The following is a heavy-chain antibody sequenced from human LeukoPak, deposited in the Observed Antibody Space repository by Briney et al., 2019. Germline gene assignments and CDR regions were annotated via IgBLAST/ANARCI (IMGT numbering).Heavy chain of an antibody. V-gene: IGHV4-4*07. J-gene: IGHJ5*02. CDR3: AKERRAAGSNWFDP. D-gene: IGHD6-13*01. CDR1: GGSISSYD. Sequence: SETLSLTCTVSGGSISSYDWSWIRQPAGKGLEWIGRFYTSGTANYNPNFKSRVTMSLDTSKNQFCLKLRSVTAADTAVYYCAKERRAAGSNWFDPWGRGTLATVSS. CDR2: FYTSGTA.